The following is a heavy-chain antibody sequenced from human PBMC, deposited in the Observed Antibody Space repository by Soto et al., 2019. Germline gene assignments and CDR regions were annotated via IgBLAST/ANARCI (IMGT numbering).Heavy chain of an antibody. CDR1: GYTFTSYD. CDR2: MNPNSGYT. J-gene: IGHJ5*02. CDR3: AREVVDTAMESSGFDP. V-gene: IGHV1-8*01. Sequence: ASVKVSCKASGYTFTSYDINWVRQATGQGLEWMGWMNPNSGYTGCAQKFQGRVTMTRNTSISTAYMELSSLRSEDTAVYYCAREVVDTAMESSGFDPWSQGTLVTVSS. D-gene: IGHD5-18*01.